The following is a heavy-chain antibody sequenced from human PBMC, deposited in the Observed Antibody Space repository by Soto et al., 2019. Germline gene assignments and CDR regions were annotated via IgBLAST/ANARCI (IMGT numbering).Heavy chain of an antibody. CDR2: INAGNGNT. Sequence: GASVKVSCKASGYTFTSYAMHWVRQAPGQRLEWMGWINAGNGNTKYSQKFQGRVTITRDTSASTAYMELSSLRSEDTAVYYCARDLSPIYDILTGCDYWGQGTLVTVSS. J-gene: IGHJ4*02. CDR1: GYTFTSYA. D-gene: IGHD3-9*01. CDR3: ARDLSPIYDILTGCDY. V-gene: IGHV1-3*01.